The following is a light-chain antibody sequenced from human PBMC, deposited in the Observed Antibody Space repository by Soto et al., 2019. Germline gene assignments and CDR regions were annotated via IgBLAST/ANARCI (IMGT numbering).Light chain of an antibody. CDR1: QSISSY. CDR3: QQRSNWPPIT. Sequence: ETVLTQSPDTLSLSPGERATLSCRVSQSISSYLAWYQQKPGQAPRLLIYDASNRATGIPARFSGSGSGTDFTLTISSLEPEDFAVYYCQQRSNWPPITFGQGTRLEIK. CDR2: DAS. J-gene: IGKJ5*01. V-gene: IGKV3-11*01.